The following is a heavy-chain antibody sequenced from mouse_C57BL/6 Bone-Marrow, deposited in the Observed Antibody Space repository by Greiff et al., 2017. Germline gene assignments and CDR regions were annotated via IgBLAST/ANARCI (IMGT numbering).Heavy chain of an antibody. V-gene: IGHV1-81*01. J-gene: IGHJ3*01. CDR3: ANYDSWFAY. CDR2: IYPRSGNT. D-gene: IGHD2-4*01. Sequence: QVQLQQSGAELARPGASVKLSCKASGYTFTSYGISWVKQRTGQGLEWIGEIYPRSGNTYYNEKFKGKATLTADKSSSTAYMELRSLTSEDSAVYFCANYDSWFAYWGQGTLVTVSA. CDR1: GYTFTSYG.